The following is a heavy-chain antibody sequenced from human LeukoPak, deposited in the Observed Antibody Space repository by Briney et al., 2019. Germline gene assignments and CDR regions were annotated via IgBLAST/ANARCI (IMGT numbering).Heavy chain of an antibody. CDR1: GFTFTSCD. CDR3: IRIRTREHQYGMDV. V-gene: IGHV3-13*01. Sequence: PGGSLRLSCAASGFTFTSCDMHWVRHATGKGLEWVSAIETVGNAYYSGSVEGRFTISRDDVKNSLYLHMNSLRDGDTAVYYCIRIRTREHQYGMDVWGQGTTVTVSS. CDR2: IETVGNA. D-gene: IGHD1-26*01. J-gene: IGHJ6*02.